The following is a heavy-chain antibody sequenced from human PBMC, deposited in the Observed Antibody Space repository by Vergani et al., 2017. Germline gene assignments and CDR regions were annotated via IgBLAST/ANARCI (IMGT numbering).Heavy chain of an antibody. V-gene: IGHV3-11*01. CDR2: ISSSGSTI. Sequence: QVQLVESGGGLVKPGGSLRLSCVASGFTFSDYYMSWIRQAPGKGLEWVSYISSSGSTIYYADSVKGRFTISRDNAKNSLYLQMNSLRAEDTAVYYCARTHLGYSSGWYPPETDAFDIWGQGTMVTVSS. J-gene: IGHJ3*02. CDR1: GFTFSDYY. CDR3: ARTHLGYSSGWYPPETDAFDI. D-gene: IGHD6-19*01.